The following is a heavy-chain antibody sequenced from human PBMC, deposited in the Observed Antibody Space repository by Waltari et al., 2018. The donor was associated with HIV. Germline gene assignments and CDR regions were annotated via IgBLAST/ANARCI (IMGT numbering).Heavy chain of an antibody. CDR1: GYTFTGYY. V-gene: IGHV1-2*02. Sequence: QVQLVQSGAEVKKPGASVKVSCKASGYTFTGYYMHWVRQAPGQGREWNGGINRNMRGTNYAQKFQGRVPMTRDTSISTAYMGLSRLRSDDTAVYYCAPRGAIWQWLVDDFWFDPWGQGTLVTVSS. D-gene: IGHD6-19*01. J-gene: IGHJ5*02. CDR2: INRNMRGT. CDR3: APRGAIWQWLVDDFWFDP.